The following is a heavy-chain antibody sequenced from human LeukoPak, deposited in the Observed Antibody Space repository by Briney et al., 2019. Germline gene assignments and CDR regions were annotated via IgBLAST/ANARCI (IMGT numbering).Heavy chain of an antibody. CDR2: INPNSGGT. CDR1: GYTFTGYY. D-gene: IGHD3-9*01. Sequence: ASVKVSCKASGYTFTGYYMHWVRQAPGQGLEWMGWINPNSGGTNYAQKFQGRVTMTRDASISTAYMELSRLRSDDTAVYYCARAPGTYYEILLPFDPWGQGTLVTVSS. CDR3: ARAPGTYYEILLPFDP. J-gene: IGHJ5*02. V-gene: IGHV1-2*02.